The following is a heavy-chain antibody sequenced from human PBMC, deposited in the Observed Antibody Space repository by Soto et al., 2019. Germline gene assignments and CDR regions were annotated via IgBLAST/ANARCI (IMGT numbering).Heavy chain of an antibody. Sequence: PGGSLRLSCAASGFTFSSYWMSWVRQAPGKGLEWVANIKQDGSEKYYVDSVKGRFTISRDNAKNSLYLQMNSLRAEDTAVYYCAREKLDGSVLMVYAPGDGMDVWAKGPRSPSP. J-gene: IGHJ6*02. D-gene: IGHD2-8*01. CDR3: AREKLDGSVLMVYAPGDGMDV. CDR2: IKQDGSEK. CDR1: GFTFSSYW. V-gene: IGHV3-7*03.